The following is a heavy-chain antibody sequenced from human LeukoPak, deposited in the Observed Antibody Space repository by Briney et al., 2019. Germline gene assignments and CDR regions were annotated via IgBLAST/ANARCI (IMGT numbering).Heavy chain of an antibody. V-gene: IGHV1-2*02. CDR3: ATIRISMVRGVAGFDP. Sequence: GASVKVSCKASGYTLTGYYMHWVRQAPGQGLEWMGWINPNSGGTNYAQKFQGRVTMTRDTYISTAYMELSRLRSDDAAVYYCATIRISMVRGVAGFDPWGQGTLVTVSS. CDR2: INPNSGGT. D-gene: IGHD3-10*01. J-gene: IGHJ5*02. CDR1: GYTLTGYY.